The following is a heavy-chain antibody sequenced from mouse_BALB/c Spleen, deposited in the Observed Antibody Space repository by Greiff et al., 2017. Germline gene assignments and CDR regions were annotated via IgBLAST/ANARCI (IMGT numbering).Heavy chain of an antibody. CDR3: ARGGPDYDYYAMDY. CDR2: IWGDGST. J-gene: IGHJ4*01. V-gene: IGHV2-6-7*01. CDR1: GFSLTGYG. D-gene: IGHD2-4*01. Sequence: VKLMESGPGLVAPSQSLSITCTVSGFSLTGYGVNWVRQPPGKGLEWLGMIWGDGSTDYNSALKSRLSISKDNSKSQVFLKMNSLQTDDTARYYCARGGPDYDYYAMDYWGQGTSVTVSS.